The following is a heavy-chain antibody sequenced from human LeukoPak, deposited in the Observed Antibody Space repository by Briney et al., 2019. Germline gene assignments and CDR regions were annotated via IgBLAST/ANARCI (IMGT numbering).Heavy chain of an antibody. CDR2: IYPGDSNT. V-gene: IGHV5-51*01. CDR1: GYSFSNYW. J-gene: IGHJ4*02. CDR3: ARRGGLDY. Sequence: GESLKISCEGSGYSFSNYWIGWVRQMPGKGLEWMGIIYPGDSNTKYNPPFQGQVTISADKSVSTAYLQWSSLKASDTAMYYCARRGGLDYWGQGTLVTVSS. D-gene: IGHD3-10*01.